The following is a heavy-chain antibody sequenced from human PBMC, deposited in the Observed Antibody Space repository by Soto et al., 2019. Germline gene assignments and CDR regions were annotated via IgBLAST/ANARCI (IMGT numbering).Heavy chain of an antibody. V-gene: IGHV4-59*01. CDR3: ARGYCSGGSCYETGWFDP. D-gene: IGHD2-15*01. J-gene: IGHJ5*02. CDR1: GGSISSYY. CDR2: IYYSGST. Sequence: AAETLSLTCTFSGGSISSYYWSWIRQPPGKGLEWIGYIYYSGSTNYNPSLKSRVTISVDTSKNQFSLKLSSVTAADTAVYYCARGYCSGGSCYETGWFDPWGQGTLVTVS.